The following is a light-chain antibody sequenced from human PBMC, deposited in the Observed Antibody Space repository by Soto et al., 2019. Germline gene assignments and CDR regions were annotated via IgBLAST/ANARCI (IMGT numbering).Light chain of an antibody. CDR1: NIGRKS. J-gene: IGLJ1*01. Sequence: SYELTQPPSVSVAPGQTARITCGGNNIGRKSVHWYQQKPGQAPVLAVFDDSDRPSGIPERFSGSNSGNTATLTISSVEAGDEADYFCQVWDSTNDHFVFGTGIKVTV. CDR2: DDS. CDR3: QVWDSTNDHFV. V-gene: IGLV3-21*02.